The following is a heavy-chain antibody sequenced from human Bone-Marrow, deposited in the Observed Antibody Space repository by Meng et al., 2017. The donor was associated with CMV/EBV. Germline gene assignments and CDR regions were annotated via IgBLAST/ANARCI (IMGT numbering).Heavy chain of an antibody. Sequence: GGFLRLSCAASGFTFSSYWMHWVRQAPGKGLVWVSRINRDVSSTSYADTVKGRFTISRDNAKNSLYLQMTSLRAEDTAVYYCAIEQGRVLRSLELPRTTGGMAVWGPGNTVNVSS. J-gene: IGHJ6*02. V-gene: IGHV3-74*01. D-gene: IGHD3-3*01. CDR3: AIEQGRVLRSLELPRTTGGMAV. CDR1: GFTFSSYW. CDR2: INRDVSST.